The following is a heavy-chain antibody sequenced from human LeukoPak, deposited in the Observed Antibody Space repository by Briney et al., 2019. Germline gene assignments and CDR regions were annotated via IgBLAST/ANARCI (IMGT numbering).Heavy chain of an antibody. CDR2: IGPTGFDR. CDR1: GLTFSTSG. V-gene: IGHV3-21*06. Sequence: GGSLRLSCTPSGLTFSTSGFNWVRQAPGKGLEWGASIGPTGFDRYHADSIKGRFTISRDNANNFLYLQMDSLRAEDTAVYYCATETNGRHYDYWGQGTLLTVSS. D-gene: IGHD1-14*01. CDR3: ATETNGRHYDY. J-gene: IGHJ4*02.